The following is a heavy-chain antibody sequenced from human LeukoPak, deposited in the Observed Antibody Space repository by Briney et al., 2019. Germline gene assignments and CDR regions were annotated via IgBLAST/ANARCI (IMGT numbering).Heavy chain of an antibody. V-gene: IGHV4-31*03. D-gene: IGHD2-21*01. CDR2: IHYSGDT. CDR1: GGSISSGSYY. CDR3: ARTIATGLKYFKD. Sequence: SETLSLTCTVSGGSISSGSYYWSWIRQHSGKGLEWIGYIHYSGDTYYNPSLKSRVTISVDTSKNQFSLKLSSVTAADTAVYYCARTIATGLKYFKDWGQGSLVTVAS. J-gene: IGHJ4*02.